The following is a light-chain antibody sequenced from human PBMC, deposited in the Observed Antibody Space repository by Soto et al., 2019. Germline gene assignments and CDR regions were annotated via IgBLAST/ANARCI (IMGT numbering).Light chain of an antibody. J-gene: IGKJ1*01. V-gene: IGKV2-30*01. Sequence: DVGLTQFPLSLPVTLGQPASISCRSNQSLVSTDGHTYLNWFQQRPGQSPRRLIYEVSNRDSGVPDRFSGSGSDTDFTLKISRVEAEDVAIYYSMQRPYRRTIGQGTKVNIK. CDR1: QSLVSTDGHTY. CDR2: EVS. CDR3: MQRPYRRT.